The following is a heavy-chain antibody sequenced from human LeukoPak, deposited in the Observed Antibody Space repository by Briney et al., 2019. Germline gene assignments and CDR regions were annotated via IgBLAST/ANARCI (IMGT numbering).Heavy chain of an antibody. CDR3: AGRYSYGHGVDY. Sequence: GGSLRLSCAASGFTFSSYEMNWVRQAPGKGLEWLSYISSRGNTIDYADSVKGRFTISRDNAKNSLYLQTNSLRVEDTALYYCAGRYSYGHGVDYWGQGTLVTVSS. CDR2: ISSRGNTI. J-gene: IGHJ4*02. CDR1: GFTFSSYE. D-gene: IGHD5-18*01. V-gene: IGHV3-48*03.